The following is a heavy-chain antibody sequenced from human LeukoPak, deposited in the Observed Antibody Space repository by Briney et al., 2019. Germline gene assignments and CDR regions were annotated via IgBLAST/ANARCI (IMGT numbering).Heavy chain of an antibody. Sequence: SKTLSLTCTVSGGSISSSSYYWGWIRQPPGKGLEWIGSIYYSGSTYYNPSLKSRVTISVDTSKNQLSLKLSSVTAADTAVYYCARLEMATITYWGQGTLVTVSS. CDR2: IYYSGST. CDR3: ARLEMATITY. J-gene: IGHJ4*02. CDR1: GGSISSSSYY. V-gene: IGHV4-39*01. D-gene: IGHD5-24*01.